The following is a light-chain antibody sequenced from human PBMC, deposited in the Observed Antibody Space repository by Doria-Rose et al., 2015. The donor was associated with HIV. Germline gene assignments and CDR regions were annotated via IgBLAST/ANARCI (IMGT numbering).Light chain of an antibody. CDR1: SSNIGAGFD. J-gene: IGLJ1*01. CDR2: GNT. CDR3: QSYDSRLSVYV. Sequence: QSVVTQEPSVSGAPGQRVAISCTGSSSNIGAGFDVNWYQQFPGTAPKLLVHGNTNRPSGVPDRFSGSKSGNSASLAISGLRAEDEADYYCQSYDSRLSVYVFGTGTKVTVL. V-gene: IGLV1-40*01.